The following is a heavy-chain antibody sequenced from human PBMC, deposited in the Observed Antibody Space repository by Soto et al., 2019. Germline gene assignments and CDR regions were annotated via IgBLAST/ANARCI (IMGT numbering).Heavy chain of an antibody. D-gene: IGHD3-10*01. CDR1: GGSIISGGYS. CDR3: ARGGTMVRGVTNWFDP. V-gene: IGHV4-30-2*01. CDR2: IYHSGST. Sequence: PSETLSLTCAVSGGSIISGGYSWIWIRQPPGKGLEWIGYIYHSGSTYYNPSLKSRVTISVDRSKNQFSLKLSSVTAADTAVYYCARGGTMVRGVTNWFDPWGQGTLVTVSS. J-gene: IGHJ5*02.